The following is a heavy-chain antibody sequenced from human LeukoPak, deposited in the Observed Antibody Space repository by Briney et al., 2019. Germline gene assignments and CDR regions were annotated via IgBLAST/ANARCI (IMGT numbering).Heavy chain of an antibody. Sequence: GGSLRLSCAASGFTFSSYEMNWVRQAPGKGLERVSYISSSGSTIYYADSVKGRFTISRDNAKNSLYLQMNSLRAEDTAVYYCARDFPGAPPYYGMDVWGQGTTVTVSS. V-gene: IGHV3-48*03. D-gene: IGHD3-10*01. CDR3: ARDFPGAPPYYGMDV. CDR2: ISSSGSTI. CDR1: GFTFSSYE. J-gene: IGHJ6*02.